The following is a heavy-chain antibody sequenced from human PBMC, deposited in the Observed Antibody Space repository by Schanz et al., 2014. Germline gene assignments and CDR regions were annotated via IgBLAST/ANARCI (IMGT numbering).Heavy chain of an antibody. CDR3: ARGARQYSGSYSPSDY. Sequence: QVQLVESGGGLVKPGGSLRLSCAASGFTFNDYYMNWIRQAPGKGLEWVSYISGSDNYINYADSVKGRFTISRDNAKNSLFLPMSSLRADDSTVYSCARGARQYSGSYSPSDYWGQGTLVTVSS. CDR1: GFTFNDYY. J-gene: IGHJ4*02. D-gene: IGHD1-26*01. CDR2: ISGSDNYI. V-gene: IGHV3-11*06.